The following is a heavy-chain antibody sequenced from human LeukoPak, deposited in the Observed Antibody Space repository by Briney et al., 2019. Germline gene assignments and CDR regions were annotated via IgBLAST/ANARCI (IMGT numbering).Heavy chain of an antibody. CDR1: GFTFSNAW. Sequence: GGSLRLSCAASGFTFSNAWMSWVRQAPGKGLEWVGRIKPKTDGGTADYAAPVKGRFTISKADSKNTLYLQMNSLKTEHTAVYYCVKGYCSGGNCAQFGDCGQGSLVTVSS. D-gene: IGHD2-15*01. J-gene: IGHJ4*02. CDR2: IKPKTDGGTA. CDR3: VKGYCSGGNCAQFGD. V-gene: IGHV3-15*01.